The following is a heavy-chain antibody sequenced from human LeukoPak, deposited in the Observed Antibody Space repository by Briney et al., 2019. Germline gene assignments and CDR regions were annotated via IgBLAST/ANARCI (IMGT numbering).Heavy chain of an antibody. V-gene: IGHV4-34*01. Sequence: SETLSLTCAVYGGSFSGYYWSWIRQPPGKGLEWIGEINHSGSTNYNPSLKSRVTISVDTSKNQFSLKLSSVTAADTAVYYCARVRGLRGLFDYWGQGTLVTVSS. CDR1: GGSFSGYY. J-gene: IGHJ4*02. D-gene: IGHD4-17*01. CDR3: ARVRGLRGLFDY. CDR2: INHSGST.